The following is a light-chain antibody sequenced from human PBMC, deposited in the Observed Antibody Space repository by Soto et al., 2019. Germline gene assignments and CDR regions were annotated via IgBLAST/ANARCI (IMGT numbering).Light chain of an antibody. V-gene: IGKV3-20*01. Sequence: EIVLTQSPGTLSLSPGERATLSCRASQTFSSIYLAWYQQKPGQAPRLLIFGASIRVTGIPDRFIGSGSGTDFTLTISRLEPEDFAVYYCQHYVTSLTTFGQGTKVDI. CDR2: GAS. CDR3: QHYVTSLTT. J-gene: IGKJ1*01. CDR1: QTFSSIY.